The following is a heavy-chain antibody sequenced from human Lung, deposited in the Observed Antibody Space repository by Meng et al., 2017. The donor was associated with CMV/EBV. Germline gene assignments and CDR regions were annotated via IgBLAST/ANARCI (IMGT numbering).Heavy chain of an antibody. V-gene: IGHV1-3*01. CDR2: INAGNGNT. Sequence: QVQLVQSGAEVKKPXXXXXXXCKAPGYTFTSYAMHWVRQAPGQRLEWMGWINAGNGNTKYSQRSQGRVTITRDTSASTAYMELSSLRSEDTTVYYCARAGYDSSGYYPQPFDYWGQGTLGTVSS. CDR1: GYTFTSYA. CDR3: ARAGYDSSGYYPQPFDY. J-gene: IGHJ4*02. D-gene: IGHD3-22*01.